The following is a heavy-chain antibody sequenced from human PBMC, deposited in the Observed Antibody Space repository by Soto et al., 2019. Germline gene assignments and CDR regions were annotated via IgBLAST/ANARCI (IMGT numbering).Heavy chain of an antibody. CDR2: INAGNGNT. D-gene: IGHD3-3*01. Sequence: ASVKVSCKASGYTFTSYAMHWVRQAPGQRLEWMGWINAGNGNTKYSQKFQGRVTITRDTSASTAYMELSSLRSEDTAVYYCARDLYEDYDFWSGYPTTNWFDPWGQGTLVTVSS. J-gene: IGHJ5*02. V-gene: IGHV1-3*01. CDR3: ARDLYEDYDFWSGYPTTNWFDP. CDR1: GYTFTSYA.